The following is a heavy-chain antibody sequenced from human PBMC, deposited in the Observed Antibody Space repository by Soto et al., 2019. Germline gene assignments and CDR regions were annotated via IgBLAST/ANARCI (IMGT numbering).Heavy chain of an antibody. Sequence: LSLTCTVSGGSINSYFWSWIRQSPGKGLEWIGHIYYSGSTSYSPSLKSRVSISVDTSKNQFSLEVHSVTAADTAVYYCARAGTNMVQFDYWGQGTLVTVSS. J-gene: IGHJ4*02. V-gene: IGHV4-59*01. D-gene: IGHD3-10*01. CDR2: IYYSGST. CDR1: GGSINSYF. CDR3: ARAGTNMVQFDY.